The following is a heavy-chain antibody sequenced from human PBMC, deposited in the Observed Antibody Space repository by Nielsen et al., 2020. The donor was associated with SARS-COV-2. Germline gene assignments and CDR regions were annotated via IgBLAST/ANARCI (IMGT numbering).Heavy chain of an antibody. J-gene: IGHJ6*03. Sequence: SETLSLTCTVSGGSISSYYWSRIRQPPGKGLEWIGYIYYSGSTNYNPSLKSRVTISVDTSKNQFSLKLSSVTAADTAVYYCARGRRSSSERYYYYYYMDVWGKGTTVTVSS. CDR1: GGSISSYY. CDR2: IYYSGST. CDR3: ARGRRSSSERYYYYYYMDV. V-gene: IGHV4-59*01. D-gene: IGHD6-6*01.